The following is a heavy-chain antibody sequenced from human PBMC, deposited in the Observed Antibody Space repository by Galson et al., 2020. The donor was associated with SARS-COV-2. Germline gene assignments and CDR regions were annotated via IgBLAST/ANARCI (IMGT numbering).Heavy chain of an antibody. CDR1: GFTFSSYS. J-gene: IGHJ4*02. D-gene: IGHD3-9*01. CDR2: ISSSSSYI. CDR3: ARDKDYDILTGYYDG. V-gene: IGHV3-21*01. Sequence: GGSLRLSCAASGFTFSSYSMNWVRQAPGKGLEWVSSISSSSSYIYYADSVKGRFTISRDNAKNSLYLQMNSLRAEDTAVYYCARDKDYDILTGYYDGWGQGTLVTVSS.